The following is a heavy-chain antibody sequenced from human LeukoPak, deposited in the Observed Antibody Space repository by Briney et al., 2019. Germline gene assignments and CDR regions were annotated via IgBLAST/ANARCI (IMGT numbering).Heavy chain of an antibody. V-gene: IGHV1-46*01. J-gene: IGHJ4*02. CDR2: ISPSGGST. CDR3: ARDPAFVDTAMVNYFDY. Sequence: GASVKVSCKASGYTFTSYYMHWVRQAPGQGLERMGIISPSGGSTSYAQKFQGRVTMTRDMSTSTVYMELSSLRSEDTAVYYCARDPAFVDTAMVNYFDYWGQGTLVTVSS. D-gene: IGHD5-18*01. CDR1: GYTFTSYY.